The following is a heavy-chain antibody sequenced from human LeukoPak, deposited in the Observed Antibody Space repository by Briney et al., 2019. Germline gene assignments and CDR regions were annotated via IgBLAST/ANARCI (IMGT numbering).Heavy chain of an antibody. CDR2: ISSSSSTI. J-gene: IGHJ6*03. CDR1: GFTFSSYS. Sequence: QTGGSLRLSCAASGFTFSSYSMNWVRQAPGKGLEWVSYISSSSSTIYYADSVKGRFTISRDNAKNSLYLQMNSLRAEDTAVYYCARIPRFDWLLSDYCYYMDVWGKGTTVTVSS. D-gene: IGHD3-9*01. V-gene: IGHV3-48*04. CDR3: ARIPRFDWLLSDYCYYMDV.